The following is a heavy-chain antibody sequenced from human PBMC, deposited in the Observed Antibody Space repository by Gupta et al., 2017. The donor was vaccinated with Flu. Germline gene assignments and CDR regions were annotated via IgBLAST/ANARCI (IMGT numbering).Heavy chain of an antibody. CDR3: AKDLPPRPPPAGVVDV. CDR2: ISASGLST. Sequence: EVQLLESGGGFVQPGRSLRLSCAASGFTLTTHATSWVRQAPGKGLQWVSTISASGLSTYYADSVKGRFTVSRDNSKNTLYLQMNSLRAEDTAVYFCAKDLPPRPPPAGVVDVWGKGTTVSVSS. D-gene: IGHD6-6*01. V-gene: IGHV3-23*01. J-gene: IGHJ6*04. CDR1: GFTLTTHA.